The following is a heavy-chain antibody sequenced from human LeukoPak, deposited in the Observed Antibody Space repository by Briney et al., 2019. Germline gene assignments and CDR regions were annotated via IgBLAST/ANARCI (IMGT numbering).Heavy chain of an antibody. CDR2: IYTSGST. J-gene: IGHJ4*02. V-gene: IGHV4-4*07. Sequence: SETLSLTCTVSGGSISSYYWSWIRQPPGKGLEWIGHIYTSGSTNYNPSLKSRVTMSVDTSKNQFSLKLSSVTAADTAVYYCARGGGYGEHFDYWGQGTLVTVSS. D-gene: IGHD1-26*01. CDR1: GGSISSYY. CDR3: ARGGGYGEHFDY.